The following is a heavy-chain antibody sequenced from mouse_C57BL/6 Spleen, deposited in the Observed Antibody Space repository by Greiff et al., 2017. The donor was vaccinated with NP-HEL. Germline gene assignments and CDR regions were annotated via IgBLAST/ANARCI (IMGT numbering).Heavy chain of an antibody. D-gene: IGHD2-2*01. V-gene: IGHV1-80*01. CDR3: ARSNRYYGYDFDY. J-gene: IGHJ2*01. CDR2: IYPGDGDT. CDR1: GYAFSSYW. Sequence: QVQLQQSGAELVKPGASVKISCKASGYAFSSYWMNWVKQRPGKGLEWIGQIYPGDGDTNYNGKFKGKATLTADKSSSTAYMQLSGLTSEDSAVYFCARSNRYYGYDFDYWGQGTTLTVSS.